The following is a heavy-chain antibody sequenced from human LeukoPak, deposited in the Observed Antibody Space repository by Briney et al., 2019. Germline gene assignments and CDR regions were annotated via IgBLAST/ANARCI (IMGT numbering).Heavy chain of an antibody. CDR3: ARVPPVMYNYGMDV. CDR1: GGSISSSSYY. V-gene: IGHV4-61*01. CDR2: IYYSGST. Sequence: SETLSLTCTVSGGSISSSSYYWSWIRQPPGKGLEWIGYIYYSGSTNSNPSLKSRVTISVDTSKSQFSLKLTSVTAADTAVYYCARVPPVMYNYGMDVWGQGTTVTVSS. J-gene: IGHJ6*02.